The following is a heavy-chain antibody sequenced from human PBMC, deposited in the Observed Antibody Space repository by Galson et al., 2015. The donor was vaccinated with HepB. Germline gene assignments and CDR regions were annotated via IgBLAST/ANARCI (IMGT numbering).Heavy chain of an antibody. V-gene: IGHV4-4*02. D-gene: IGHD6-19*01. CDR1: GDSISNDRW. CDR3: ARVPGTIYYYGVDV. J-gene: IGHJ6*02. CDR2: AYHSGGT. Sequence: SETLSLTCAVSGDSISNDRWWSWVRQPPGEGLEWIGEAYHSGGTNYRPSLKSRVTISVDKSKNQFSLKLTSVTAADTAVYYCARVPGTIYYYGVDVWGQGTTVTVSS.